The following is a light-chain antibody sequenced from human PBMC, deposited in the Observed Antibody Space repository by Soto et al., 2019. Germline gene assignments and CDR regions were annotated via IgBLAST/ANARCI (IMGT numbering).Light chain of an antibody. CDR2: WAS. CDR3: QQYYDTPST. Sequence: DIVMTQSPDSLAVSLGERATINCKSSQSVLYSSNNNNYIAWYQQKRGQPPKLIIYWASTRETGVPDRFSGSGSGTDFPLTISSLQAEDVAIYYCQQYYDTPSTFGQGTKVEIK. V-gene: IGKV4-1*01. CDR1: QSVLYSSNNNNY. J-gene: IGKJ1*01.